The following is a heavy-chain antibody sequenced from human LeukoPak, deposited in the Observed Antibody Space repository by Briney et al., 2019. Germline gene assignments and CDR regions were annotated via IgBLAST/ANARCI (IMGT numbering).Heavy chain of an antibody. J-gene: IGHJ3*02. V-gene: IGHV4-59*01. CDR1: GGSISSYY. Sequence: SETLSLTCSVSGGSISSYYWSCIRQPPGKGLEWIGYIYYSGSTNYNPSLKSRVTISVDTSKNQFSLKLSSVTAADTAVYYCASVTIFGVVGAFDIWGQGTMVTVSS. D-gene: IGHD3-3*01. CDR2: IYYSGST. CDR3: ASVTIFGVVGAFDI.